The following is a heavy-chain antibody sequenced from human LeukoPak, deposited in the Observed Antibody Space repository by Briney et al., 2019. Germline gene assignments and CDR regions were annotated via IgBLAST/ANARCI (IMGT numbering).Heavy chain of an antibody. CDR1: GGTFSSYA. V-gene: IGHV1-69*05. D-gene: IGHD2-21*01. J-gene: IGHJ4*02. CDR2: IIPIFGTA. Sequence: SVKVSCKASGGTFSSYAISWVRQAPGQGLEWMGGIIPIFGTANYAQKFQGRVTITTDESTSTAYMELSSLRSEDTAVYYCATDTYCGGDCSPYFVDWGQGTLVTVSS. CDR3: ATDTYCGGDCSPYFVD.